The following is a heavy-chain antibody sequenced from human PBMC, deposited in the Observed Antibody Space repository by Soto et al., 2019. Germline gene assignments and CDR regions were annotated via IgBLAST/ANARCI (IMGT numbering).Heavy chain of an antibody. J-gene: IGHJ6*03. CDR2: MNPNSGNT. CDR1: GYTFTSYD. Sequence: GASVKVSCKASGYTFTSYDINWVRQATGQRHDWMGWMNPNSGNTGYVQKFQGRVTMTRNTSISTAYMELSSLRSEDTAVYYCARGRRRIQLWSHYYYYMDVWGKGTTVTVSS. V-gene: IGHV1-8*01. D-gene: IGHD5-18*01. CDR3: ARGRRRIQLWSHYYYYMDV.